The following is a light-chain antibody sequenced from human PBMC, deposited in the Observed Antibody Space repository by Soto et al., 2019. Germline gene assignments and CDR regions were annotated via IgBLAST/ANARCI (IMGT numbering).Light chain of an antibody. V-gene: IGKV3-11*01. CDR3: QQRSSWPFT. CDR1: QSIGNY. CDR2: ATS. Sequence: EVVLTQSPATLSLSPGEGATLSCRASQSIGNYLAWYQQKPGQAPRLLIYATSNSATGIPARFSGSGSGTDFTLTISSLEPADFAVYYGQQRSSWPFTFGPGNKVDIK. J-gene: IGKJ3*01.